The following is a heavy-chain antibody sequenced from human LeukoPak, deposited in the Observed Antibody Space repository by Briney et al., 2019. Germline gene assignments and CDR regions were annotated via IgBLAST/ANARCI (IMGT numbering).Heavy chain of an antibody. Sequence: GGFLRLSCSASGFTFSSYSMNWFRQAPGKGLPWVSSISSSSSYIYYEDSVKGRFTISRDNAKNSLYLQMNSLRAEDTAVYYCATLEGVTTGDYWGQGTLVTVSS. CDR1: GFTFSSYS. D-gene: IGHD4-17*01. CDR2: ISSSSSYI. J-gene: IGHJ4*02. CDR3: ATLEGVTTGDY. V-gene: IGHV3-21*01.